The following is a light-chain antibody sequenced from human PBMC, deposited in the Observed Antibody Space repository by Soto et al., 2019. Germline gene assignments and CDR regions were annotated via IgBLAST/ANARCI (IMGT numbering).Light chain of an antibody. V-gene: IGKV1-5*01. CDR3: QQSYSTPLT. J-gene: IGKJ4*01. CDR2: DAS. Sequence: DIQMTQSPSTLSASVGDRVTITCRSSQSISSWLAWYQQKPGKAPKVLIYDASSLESGVPSRFSGSGSGTEFSLTISSLQPDDFATYYCQQSYSTPLTFGGGTKVDI. CDR1: QSISSW.